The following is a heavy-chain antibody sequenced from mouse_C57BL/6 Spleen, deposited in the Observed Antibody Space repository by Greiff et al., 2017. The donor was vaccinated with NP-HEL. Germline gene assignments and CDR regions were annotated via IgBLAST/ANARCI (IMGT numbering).Heavy chain of an antibody. D-gene: IGHD2-3*01. CDR2: IDPANGNT. CDR1: GFNIKNTY. V-gene: IGHV14-3*01. CDR3: ARSDDGYYQYFDV. Sequence: VQLQQSVAELVRPGASVKLSCTASGFNIKNTYMHWVKQRPEQGLEWIGRIDPANGNTKYAPKFPGKATITADQSSNTAYLQLSSLTSEDTALYYCARSDDGYYQYFDVWGTGTTVTVSS. J-gene: IGHJ1*03.